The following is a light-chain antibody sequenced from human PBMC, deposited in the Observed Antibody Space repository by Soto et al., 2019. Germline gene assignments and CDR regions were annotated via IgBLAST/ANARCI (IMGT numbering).Light chain of an antibody. J-gene: IGKJ1*01. Sequence: DIQMTQFPSSLSASVGDRVTITCRASQTISTYLNWYQQQAGNSPKLLIYSASTLQSGVPSRFSGSGAGTDFPLTISNLQPEAFATYHCQQSFSTPLTFGQGTKVEIK. V-gene: IGKV1-39*01. CDR3: QQSFSTPLT. CDR2: SAS. CDR1: QTISTY.